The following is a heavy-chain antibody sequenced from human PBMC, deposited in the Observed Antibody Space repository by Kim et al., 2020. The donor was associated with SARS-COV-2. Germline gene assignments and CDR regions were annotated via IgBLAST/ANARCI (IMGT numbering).Heavy chain of an antibody. D-gene: IGHD4-17*01. CDR2: NK. V-gene: IGHV3-30*01. CDR3: ARDWETVTTP. Sequence: NKSNADPVTGRFTISRDNSKNTLYLQMNSLRAEDTAVYYCARDWETVTTPWGQGTLVTVSS. J-gene: IGHJ4*02.